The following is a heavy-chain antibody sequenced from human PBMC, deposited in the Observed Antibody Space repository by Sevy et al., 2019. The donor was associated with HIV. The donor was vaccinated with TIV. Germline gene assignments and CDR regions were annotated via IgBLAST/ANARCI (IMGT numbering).Heavy chain of an antibody. CDR2: ISGDGGST. Sequence: GGSLRLSCAASGFTFNSFAMSWVRQAPGKGLEWVLSISGDGGSTYHADSVKGRFTISGDNSKNTLYLQMNSLRGEDTARYYCAKPRGQQLVRLGAFDIWGQGTMVTVSS. CDR3: AKPRGQQLVRLGAFDI. J-gene: IGHJ3*02. V-gene: IGHV3-23*01. CDR1: GFTFNSFA. D-gene: IGHD6-13*01.